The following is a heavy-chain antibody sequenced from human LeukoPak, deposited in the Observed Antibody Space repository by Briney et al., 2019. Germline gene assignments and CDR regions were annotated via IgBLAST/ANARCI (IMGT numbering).Heavy chain of an antibody. J-gene: IGHJ1*01. V-gene: IGHV7-4-1*02. CDR2: INTNTGNP. Sequence: ASVKVSCKASGYTFTSYAMNWVRQAPGQGLEWMGWINTNTGNPTYAQGFTGRFVFSLDTSVSTAYLQISSLKAEDTAVYYCARALHYYDSSGYYSPHHAEYFQHWGQGTLVTVSS. CDR3: ARALHYYDSSGYYSPHHAEYFQH. D-gene: IGHD3-22*01. CDR1: GYTFTSYA.